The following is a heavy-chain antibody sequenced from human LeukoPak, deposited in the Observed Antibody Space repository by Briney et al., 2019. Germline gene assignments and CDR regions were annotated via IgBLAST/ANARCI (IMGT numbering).Heavy chain of an antibody. J-gene: IGHJ6*03. CDR2: INTYSANT. D-gene: IGHD6-6*01. CDR1: GYTFNNHD. Sequence: ASVKVSCKAPGYTFNNHDINWVRQAPGRGLEWMGWINTYSANTNYAQEFQDRVIMTTDTSTSTAYMELRSLRSDDTAVYYCAREGGIARPPYLYYYIDVWGKGTTVTVSS. V-gene: IGHV1-18*01. CDR3: AREGGIARPPYLYYYIDV.